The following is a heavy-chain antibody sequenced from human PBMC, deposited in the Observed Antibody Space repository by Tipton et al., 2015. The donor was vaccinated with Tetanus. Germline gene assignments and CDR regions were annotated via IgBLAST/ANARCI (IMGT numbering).Heavy chain of an antibody. CDR3: ARDTYGYGGNSVGY. CDR2: INWNGGST. Sequence: SLRLSCAASGFTFDDYGMSWVRQAPGKGLEWVSGINWNGGSTGYADSVKGRFTISRDNAKNSLYLQMNSLRAEDTAVYYCARDTYGYGGNSVGYWGQGTFVTVSS. J-gene: IGHJ4*02. D-gene: IGHD4-23*01. V-gene: IGHV3-20*04. CDR1: GFTFDDYG.